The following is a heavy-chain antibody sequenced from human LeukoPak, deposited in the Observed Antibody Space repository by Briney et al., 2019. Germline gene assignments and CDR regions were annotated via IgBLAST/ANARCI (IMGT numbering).Heavy chain of an antibody. Sequence: SETLSLTCTVSGGSISSYYRSWIRQTPGKGLEWIGYIQYSGSTNSNPSLKSRVTISVDTSKNQFSLKLTSVTAADTAVYYCARSVFTTSSHPYFCDYWGQGTLVTVSS. D-gene: IGHD3-22*01. J-gene: IGHJ4*02. CDR2: IQYSGST. CDR3: ARSVFTTSSHPYFCDY. V-gene: IGHV4-59*01. CDR1: GGSISSYY.